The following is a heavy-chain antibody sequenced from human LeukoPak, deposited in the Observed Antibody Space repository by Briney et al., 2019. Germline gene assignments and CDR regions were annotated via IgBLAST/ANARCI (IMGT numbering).Heavy chain of an antibody. V-gene: IGHV3-30*02. D-gene: IGHD5-24*01. Sequence: GGSLRLSCAASGFTFSSYGMHWVRQAPGKGLEWGAFIRYDGSNKYYADSVKGRFTISRDNSKNTLYLQMNSLRAEDTAVYYCAKREMATIGYYYYYMDVWGKGTTVTVSS. J-gene: IGHJ6*03. CDR1: GFTFSSYG. CDR2: IRYDGSNK. CDR3: AKREMATIGYYYYYMDV.